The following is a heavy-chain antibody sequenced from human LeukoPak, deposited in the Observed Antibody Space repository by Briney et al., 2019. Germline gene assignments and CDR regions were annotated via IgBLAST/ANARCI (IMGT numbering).Heavy chain of an antibody. CDR1: GFTFSSYA. CDR3: ARGGLYGDYAYFDH. CDR2: ISYDGSNK. V-gene: IGHV3-30-3*01. Sequence: PGGSLRLSCAASGFTFSSYAMHWVRQAPGKGLEWVAVISYDGSNKYYADSVKGRFTISRDNSKNTLYLQMNSLRAEDTAVYYCARGGLYGDYAYFDHWGQGTLVTVSS. D-gene: IGHD4-17*01. J-gene: IGHJ4*02.